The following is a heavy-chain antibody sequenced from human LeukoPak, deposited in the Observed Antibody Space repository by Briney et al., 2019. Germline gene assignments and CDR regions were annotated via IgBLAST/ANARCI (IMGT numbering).Heavy chain of an antibody. J-gene: IGHJ4*02. D-gene: IGHD2-2*01. CDR2: ISGSGGST. CDR3: ARGEKPARTIFDY. V-gene: IGHV3-23*01. Sequence: GASLRLSCAASGFTFSSYAMSWVRQAPGKGLEWVSAISGSGGSTYYADSVKGRFTISRDNSKNTLYLQMNSLRAEDTAVYYCARGEKPARTIFDYWGQGTLVTVSS. CDR1: GFTFSSYA.